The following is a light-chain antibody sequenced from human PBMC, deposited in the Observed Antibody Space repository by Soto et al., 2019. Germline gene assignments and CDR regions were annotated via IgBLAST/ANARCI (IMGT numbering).Light chain of an antibody. CDR3: LQHNSYPRT. V-gene: IGKV1-17*01. Sequence: DIQMTQSPSSLSASVGVRVTITCWASEGIGNDLGWYQQKPGKAPKRLIYAPSSLQSEVPSRFSGSGSGTEFTLTISSLQPEDFATYYCLQHNSYPRTFGQGTKVEIK. J-gene: IGKJ1*01. CDR1: EGIGND. CDR2: APS.